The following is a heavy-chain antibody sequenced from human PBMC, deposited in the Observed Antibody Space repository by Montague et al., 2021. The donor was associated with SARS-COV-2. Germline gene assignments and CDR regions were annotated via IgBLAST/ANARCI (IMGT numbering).Heavy chain of an antibody. Sequence: SETLSLTSSLPGAPTSGFFWNWIRQPAGKGLEWIGRIYASGGNDXRPSLESRVTMSVDTSKNQFSLKVNYVPAADTAMYYCARGVVAAPPVVDYWGRGTLVTVSS. CDR1: GAPTSGFF. CDR3: ARGVVAAPPVVDY. CDR2: IYASGGN. J-gene: IGHJ4*02. V-gene: IGHV4-4*07. D-gene: IGHD2-15*01.